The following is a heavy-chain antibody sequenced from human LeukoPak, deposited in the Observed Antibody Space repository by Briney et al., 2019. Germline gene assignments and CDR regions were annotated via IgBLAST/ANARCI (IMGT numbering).Heavy chain of an antibody. V-gene: IGHV4-4*09. J-gene: IGHJ6*04. Sequence: PSETLSLTCILSGDSLGTYYWSWIRHPPGKGLEWIGYIYLGVSNNYNPSLKSRVTLSADTSKNQFSLRLTSLTAADTDTYYCARWALKGYYADVWGTGTTVIVSS. CDR2: IYLGVSN. D-gene: IGHD2-2*01. CDR3: ARWALKGYYADV. CDR1: GDSLGTYY.